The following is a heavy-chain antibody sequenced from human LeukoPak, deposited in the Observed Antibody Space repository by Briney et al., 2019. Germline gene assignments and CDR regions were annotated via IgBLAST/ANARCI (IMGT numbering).Heavy chain of an antibody. CDR3: ARGGGWHNWFDP. J-gene: IGHJ5*02. D-gene: IGHD6-19*01. Sequence: SPTLSLTCAISGDSVSSNSAAWNWIRQSPSRGLEWLGRTYYRSKWYNDYAVSVKSRITINPDTSKNQFSLQLTSVTPEDTAVYYCARGGGWHNWFDPWGQGTLVTVSS. V-gene: IGHV6-1*01. CDR1: GDSVSSNSAA. CDR2: TYYRSKWYN.